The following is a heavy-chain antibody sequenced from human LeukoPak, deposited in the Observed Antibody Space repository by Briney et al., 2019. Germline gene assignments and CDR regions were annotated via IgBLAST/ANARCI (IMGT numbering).Heavy chain of an antibody. V-gene: IGHV4-34*01. CDR1: GGSFSGYY. CDR2: INHSGST. J-gene: IGHJ4*02. D-gene: IGHD1-26*01. Sequence: SETLSLTCAVYGGSFSGYYWSWIRQPPGKGLEWIGEINHSGSTNYNSSLKSRVTISVDTSKNQFSLKLSSVTAADTAVYYCARGQRGGSYYLDRRFQPFDYWGQGTLVTVSS. CDR3: ARGQRGGSYYLDRRFQPFDY.